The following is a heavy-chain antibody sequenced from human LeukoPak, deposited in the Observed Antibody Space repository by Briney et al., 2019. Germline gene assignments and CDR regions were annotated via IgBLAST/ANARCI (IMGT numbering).Heavy chain of an antibody. D-gene: IGHD3-10*01. CDR1: GGSISSYY. J-gene: IGHJ4*02. CDR3: ARVHMVRGVDSSFPD. CDR2: IYYSGST. V-gene: IGHV4-59*01. Sequence: SETLSLTCTVSGGSISSYYWSWIRQPPGKGLEWIGYIYYSGSTNYNPSLKSPVTISVDTSKNQFSLKLSSVTAADTAVYYCARVHMVRGVDSSFPDWGQGTLVTVSS.